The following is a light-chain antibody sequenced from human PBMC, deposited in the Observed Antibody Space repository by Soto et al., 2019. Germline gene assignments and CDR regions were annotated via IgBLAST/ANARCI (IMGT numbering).Light chain of an antibody. CDR3: QRYGSSPLIT. CDR1: QSVSSSS. Sequence: ETVLTQSPGTLSLSPGERATLSCRAIQSVSSSSLAWYQQRPGQAPGLLIYGTSSRATGIPDRFSGSGSGTDFTLTISRLEPEDFAVYFCQRYGSSPLITFGQGTRLEIK. V-gene: IGKV3-20*01. CDR2: GTS. J-gene: IGKJ5*01.